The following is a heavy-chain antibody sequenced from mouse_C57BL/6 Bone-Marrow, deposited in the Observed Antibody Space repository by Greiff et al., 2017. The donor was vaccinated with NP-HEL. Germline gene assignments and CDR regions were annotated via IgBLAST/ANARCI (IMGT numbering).Heavy chain of an antibody. Sequence: EVQGVESGGGLVQPGGSLKLSCAASGFTFSDYYMYWVRQTPEKRLEWVAYISNGGGSTYYPDTVKGRFTISRDNAKNTLYLQMSRLKSEDTAMYYCARHYYWVDYWGKGTSVTVSS. CDR2: ISNGGGST. J-gene: IGHJ4*01. V-gene: IGHV5-12*01. CDR3: ARHYYWVDY. CDR1: GFTFSDYY. D-gene: IGHD1-1*02.